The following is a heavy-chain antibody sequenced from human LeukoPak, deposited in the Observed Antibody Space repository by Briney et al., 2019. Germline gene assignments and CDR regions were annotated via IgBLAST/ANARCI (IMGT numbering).Heavy chain of an antibody. D-gene: IGHD1-26*01. CDR3: ARGDASGRPGIGFDF. CDR2: LFHSGTR. CDR1: GGSITSSY. J-gene: IGHJ4*02. Sequence: SETLSLTCTVSGGSITSSYWSWIRQPPGKGLEWIGYLFHSGTRRYNPSLKSRVTISADTTKNQIFLTLNFTTAADTAVYYCARGDASGRPGIGFDFWGQGTLVTVSS. V-gene: IGHV4-59*08.